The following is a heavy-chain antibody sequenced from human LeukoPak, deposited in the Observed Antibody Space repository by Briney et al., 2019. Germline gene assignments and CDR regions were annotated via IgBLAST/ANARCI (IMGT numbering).Heavy chain of an antibody. D-gene: IGHD6-13*01. CDR3: AGVIAAAAHFDY. CDR2: IYYSGST. Sequence: SETLSLTCTVSGGSISSGDYYWSWIRQPPGKGLEWIGYIYYSGSTCYNPSLKSRVTISADTSKNQFSLKLSSVTAADTAVYYCAGVIAAAAHFDYWGQGTLVTVSS. CDR1: GGSISSGDYY. V-gene: IGHV4-30-4*08. J-gene: IGHJ4*02.